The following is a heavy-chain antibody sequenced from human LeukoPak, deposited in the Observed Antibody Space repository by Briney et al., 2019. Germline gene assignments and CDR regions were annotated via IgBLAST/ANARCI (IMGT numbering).Heavy chain of an antibody. CDR2: IWHDGSNK. J-gene: IGHJ3*01. D-gene: IGHD5-12*01. CDR1: GFTFSSYA. V-gene: IGHV3-33*08. CDR3: ARAGGSRYGYAFDV. Sequence: GGSLRLSCAASGFTFSSYAMHWVRQAPGKGLEWVAVIWHDGSNKYYADSVKGRFTISRDNSENTLYLQMNSLRVEDTALFYCARAGGSRYGYAFDVWGQGTLVTVSS.